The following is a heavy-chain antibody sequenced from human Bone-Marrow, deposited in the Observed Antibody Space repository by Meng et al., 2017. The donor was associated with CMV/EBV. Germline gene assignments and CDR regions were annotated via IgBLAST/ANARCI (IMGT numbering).Heavy chain of an antibody. D-gene: IGHD6-19*01. CDR2: ISGSGGST. CDR3: ARDTNWSGWFD. V-gene: IGHV3-23*01. J-gene: IGHJ4*02. Sequence: GESLKISCAASGFTVSSNYMSWVRQAPGKGLEWVSAISGSGGSTYYADSVKGRFTISRDNSKKTLYLQMNSLRAEDTAVYYCARDTNWSGWFDWGQGTLVTVSS. CDR1: GFTVSSNY.